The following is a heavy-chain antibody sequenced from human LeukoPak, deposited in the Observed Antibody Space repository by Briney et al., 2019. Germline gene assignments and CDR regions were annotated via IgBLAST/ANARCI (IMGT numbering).Heavy chain of an antibody. CDR1: GFPLSSYI. V-gene: IGHV3-21*01. D-gene: IGHD3-16*01. CDR3: ARGGDLYYFDY. J-gene: IGHJ4*02. CDR2: ISSSSSYI. Sequence: GGSLRLFCGPSGFPLSSYIMKWVRPAPGKGVEWVSSISSSSSYIYYADSVKGRFTISRDNAKNSLYLQMNSLRAEDTAVYYCARGGDLYYFDYWGQGTLVTVSS.